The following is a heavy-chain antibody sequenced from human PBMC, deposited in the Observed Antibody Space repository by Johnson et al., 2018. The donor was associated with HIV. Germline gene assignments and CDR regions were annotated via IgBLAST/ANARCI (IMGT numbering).Heavy chain of an antibody. V-gene: IGHV3-23*04. D-gene: IGHD3-10*01. J-gene: IGHJ3*02. Sequence: VQLVESGGDLVQPGGSLRLSCAASGFTFRNYALTWVRQAPGKGLDWVSSISGSGGSTHYADSVKGRFTISRDNSKNTLYLQMNSLRAEDTAVYYCAKAGGVLLWFRESNDAFDIWGQGTMVTVSP. CDR3: AKAGGVLLWFRESNDAFDI. CDR2: ISGSGGST. CDR1: GFTFRNYA.